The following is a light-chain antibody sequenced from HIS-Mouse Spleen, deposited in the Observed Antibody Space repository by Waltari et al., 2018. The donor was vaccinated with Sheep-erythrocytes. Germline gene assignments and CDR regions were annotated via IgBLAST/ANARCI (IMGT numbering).Light chain of an antibody. CDR1: SSDVGGYNY. V-gene: IGLV2-8*01. Sequence: QSALTQPPSASGSPGQSVTISCTGTSSDVGGYNYVSWYQQHPGKAPKLMIYEASKRPSGVPDRFSGSNSGNTASLTVSGLQAEDEADYYCSSYAGSNNWVFGGGTKLTVL. J-gene: IGLJ3*02. CDR3: SSYAGSNNWV. CDR2: EAS.